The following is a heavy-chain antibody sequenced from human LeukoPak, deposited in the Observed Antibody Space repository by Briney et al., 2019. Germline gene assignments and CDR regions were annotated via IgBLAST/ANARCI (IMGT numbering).Heavy chain of an antibody. J-gene: IGHJ4*02. Sequence: VASVKLSCKASGYTFTSYYMHWVRQAPGQGLEWMGIINPSTGTTSYPQKFQGRVTMTRDMSTSTVYMELSSLRSEDTAVYYCARDYSRLIGYSSGWYYFDYWGQGTLVTVSS. CDR1: GYTFTSYY. D-gene: IGHD6-19*01. V-gene: IGHV1-46*01. CDR3: ARDYSRLIGYSSGWYYFDY. CDR2: INPSTGTT.